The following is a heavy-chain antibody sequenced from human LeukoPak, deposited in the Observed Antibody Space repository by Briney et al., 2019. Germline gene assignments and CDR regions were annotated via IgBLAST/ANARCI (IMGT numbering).Heavy chain of an antibody. CDR1: GFMFSRLG. CDR3: AKEGDQFRGYLDA. CDR2: IWHDGSVE. V-gene: IGHV3-33*06. D-gene: IGHD3-16*01. J-gene: IGHJ6*03. Sequence: GRSLRLSCAASGFMFSRLGMQWVRQAPGEGLEWVAMIWHDGSVEEYADSVRGRFTISRDNSQNTLYLQMNSLRDDDTAVYYCAKEGDQFRGYLDAWGKGTTVTVSS.